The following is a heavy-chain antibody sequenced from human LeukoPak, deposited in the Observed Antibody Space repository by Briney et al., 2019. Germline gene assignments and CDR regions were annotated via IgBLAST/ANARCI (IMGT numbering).Heavy chain of an antibody. V-gene: IGHV3-53*01. CDR3: TTDSAVDY. CDR2: IYSGGST. CDR1: GFTVSSNY. Sequence: PGGSLRLSCAASGFTVSSNYRSWVRQAPGKGLEWVSVIYSGGSTYYADSVKGRFTISRDNSKNTLYLQMNSLRAEDPAVYSCTTDSAVDYWGQGTLVTVSS. J-gene: IGHJ4*02.